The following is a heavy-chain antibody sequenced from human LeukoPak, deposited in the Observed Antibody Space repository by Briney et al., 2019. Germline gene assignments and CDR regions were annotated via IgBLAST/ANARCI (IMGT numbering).Heavy chain of an antibody. CDR2: IYTSGST. J-gene: IGHJ5*02. CDR1: GGSISSGSYY. V-gene: IGHV4-61*02. D-gene: IGHD1-1*01. CDR3: ARDVTGTTYWFDP. Sequence: PSQTLSLTCTVSGGSISSGSYYWSWIRQPAGKGLEWIGRIYTSGSTNYNPSLKSRVTMSVDTSKNQFSLKLSSVTAADTAVYYCARDVTGTTYWFDPWGQGTLVTVSS.